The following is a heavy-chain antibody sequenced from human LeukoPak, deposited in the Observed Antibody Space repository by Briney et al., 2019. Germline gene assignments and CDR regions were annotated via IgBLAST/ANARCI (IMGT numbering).Heavy chain of an antibody. V-gene: IGHV3-23*01. J-gene: IGHJ4*02. CDR3: AKIVSGSYSDY. CDR2: ISGSGDST. CDR1: GFIVNNNY. Sequence: GGSLRLSCAASGFIVNNNYMSWVRQAPGKGLGWVSSISGSGDSTYYADSVKGRFTISRDNSKNTLYLQMNSLRAEDAAVYHCAKIVSGSYSDYWGQGTLVTVAS. D-gene: IGHD3-10*01.